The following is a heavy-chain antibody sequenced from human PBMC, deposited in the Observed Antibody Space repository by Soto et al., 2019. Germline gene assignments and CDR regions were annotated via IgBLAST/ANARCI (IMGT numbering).Heavy chain of an antibody. Sequence: GESLKISCKGSGYSFTSYWIGWVRQMPGKGLEWMGIIYPGDSDTRYSPSFQGQVTISADKSISTAYLQCSSLKASDTAMYYCARLGCRSPSCYLGIYYYGMDVWGQGTTVTVSS. V-gene: IGHV5-51*01. CDR2: IYPGDSDT. D-gene: IGHD2-2*01. CDR1: GYSFTSYW. CDR3: ARLGCRSPSCYLGIYYYGMDV. J-gene: IGHJ6*02.